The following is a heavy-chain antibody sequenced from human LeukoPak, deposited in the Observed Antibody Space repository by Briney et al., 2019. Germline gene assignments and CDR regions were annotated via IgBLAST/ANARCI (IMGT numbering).Heavy chain of an antibody. J-gene: IGHJ1*01. D-gene: IGHD3-16*02. V-gene: IGHV3-64D*09. Sequence: GGSLRLSCSASGFTFSSYAMHWVRQAPGKGLEYVSAISSNGGSTYYADSVKGRSTISRDNSKNTLYLQMSSLRPEDTAVYYCVKTPLRLGELSPEYFQHWGQGTLVTVSS. CDR1: GFTFSSYA. CDR2: ISSNGGST. CDR3: VKTPLRLGELSPEYFQH.